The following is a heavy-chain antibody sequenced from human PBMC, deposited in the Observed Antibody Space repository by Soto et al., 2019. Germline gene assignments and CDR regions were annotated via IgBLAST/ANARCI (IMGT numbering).Heavy chain of an antibody. CDR2: IYSGGST. CDR3: ARCPPPGYSWYYFDY. V-gene: IGHV3-53*01. CDR1: GFTVSSNY. Sequence: EVQLVESGGGLIQPGGSLRLSCAASGFTVSSNYRSWVRQAPGKGLEWVSVIYSGGSTYYADSVKGRFTISRDNSKNTLYLQMNSLRAEDTAVYYCARCPPPGYSWYYFDYWGQGTLVTVSS. D-gene: IGHD1-1*01. J-gene: IGHJ4*02.